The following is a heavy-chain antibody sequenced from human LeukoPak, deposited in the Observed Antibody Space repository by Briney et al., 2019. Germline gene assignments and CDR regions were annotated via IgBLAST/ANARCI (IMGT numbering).Heavy chain of an antibody. Sequence: PSETLSLTCAVYGGSFSGYYRSWIRQPPGKGLEWIGEINHSGSTNYNPSLKSRVTISVDTSKNQFSLKLSSVTAADTAVYYCARDGLRYFDWLLSGYLDYWGQGTLVTVSS. D-gene: IGHD3-9*01. J-gene: IGHJ4*02. CDR2: INHSGST. CDR1: GGSFSGYY. CDR3: ARDGLRYFDWLLSGYLDY. V-gene: IGHV4-34*01.